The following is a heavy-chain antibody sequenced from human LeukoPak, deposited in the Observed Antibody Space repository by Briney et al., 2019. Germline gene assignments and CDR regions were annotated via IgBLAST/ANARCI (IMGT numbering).Heavy chain of an antibody. D-gene: IGHD3-22*01. CDR2: IYSGGST. Sequence: PGGSLRLSCAASGFTVSSNYMSWVRQAPGKGLEWVSVIYSGGSTYYADSVKGRFTISRDNSKNTLYLQMNSPRAEDTAVYYCARDADDSSGYFGPGAFDIWGQGTMVTVSS. CDR3: ARDADDSSGYFGPGAFDI. CDR1: GFTVSSNY. V-gene: IGHV3-66*01. J-gene: IGHJ3*02.